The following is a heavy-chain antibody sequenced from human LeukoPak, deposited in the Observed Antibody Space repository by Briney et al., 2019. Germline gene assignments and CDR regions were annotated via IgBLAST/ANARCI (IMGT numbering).Heavy chain of an antibody. Sequence: KPSETLSLSCAVYGGSLRCYYWSRIRQPPGKGLEWNGEINHSGSTNYNPTLKSRVTISVDTSKNQFSLKRSSVTAADTAVYYCARRVRVGATTLIRVRHLDYWGQGTLVTVSS. CDR2: INHSGST. J-gene: IGHJ4*02. V-gene: IGHV4-34*01. D-gene: IGHD1-26*01. CDR1: GGSLRCYY. CDR3: ARRVRVGATTLIRVRHLDY.